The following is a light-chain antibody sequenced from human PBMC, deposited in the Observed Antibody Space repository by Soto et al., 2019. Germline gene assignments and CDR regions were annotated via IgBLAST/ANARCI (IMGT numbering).Light chain of an antibody. CDR3: QQYNNWPRT. Sequence: EIVLTQSPATLSLPPGERATLSCRASQNISVYLAWYRQKPGQAPRLLIYAASNRATGIPARFSGSGSGTEFTLTISSLQSEDFAVYYCQQYNNWPRTFGQGTKVDI. CDR1: QNISVY. CDR2: AAS. V-gene: IGKV3D-15*01. J-gene: IGKJ1*01.